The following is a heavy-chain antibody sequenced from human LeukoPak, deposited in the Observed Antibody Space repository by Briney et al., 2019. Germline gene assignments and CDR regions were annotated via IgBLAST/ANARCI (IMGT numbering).Heavy chain of an antibody. CDR2: IYTSGST. D-gene: IGHD3-16*01. J-gene: IGHJ5*02. CDR1: GGSISSGSYY. Sequence: PSETLSLTCTVSGGSISSGSYYWSWIRQPAGKGLEWIGRIYTSGSTNYNPSLKSRVTISVDTSKNQFSLKLSSVTAADTAVYYCARARSYFDPWGQGTLVTVSS. CDR3: ARARSYFDP. V-gene: IGHV4-61*02.